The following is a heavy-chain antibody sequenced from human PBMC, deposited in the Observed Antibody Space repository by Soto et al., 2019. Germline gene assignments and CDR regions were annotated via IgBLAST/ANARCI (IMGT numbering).Heavy chain of an antibody. CDR3: ARAAYSYGTAYLSYYYGMDV. D-gene: IGHD5-18*01. CDR2: IIPIFGTA. Sequence: SVKVSGKASGGTFSTYAISCVLQSPLQWLDWVGGIIPIFGTANYAQKFQGRVTITADESTSTAYMELSSLRSEDTAVYYCARAAYSYGTAYLSYYYGMDVWGQGTTVTVSS. J-gene: IGHJ6*02. CDR1: GGTFSTYA. V-gene: IGHV1-69*13.